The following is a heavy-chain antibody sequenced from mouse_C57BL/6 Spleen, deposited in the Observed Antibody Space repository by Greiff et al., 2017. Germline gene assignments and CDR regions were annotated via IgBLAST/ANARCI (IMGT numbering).Heavy chain of an antibody. CDR3: ARYDCYFDY. Sequence: VQLQQPGAELVRPGTSVKLSCKASGYTFTSYWMHWVKQRPGQGLEWIGVIDPSDSYTNYNQKFKGKATLTVDTSSRTAYMQLSSLTSEDYAVYYCARYDCYFDYWGQGTTLTVSS. D-gene: IGHD2-4*01. V-gene: IGHV1-59*01. J-gene: IGHJ2*01. CDR1: GYTFTSYW. CDR2: IDPSDSYT.